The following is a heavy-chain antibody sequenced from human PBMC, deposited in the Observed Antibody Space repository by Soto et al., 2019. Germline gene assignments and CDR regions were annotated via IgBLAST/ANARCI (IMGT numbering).Heavy chain of an antibody. CDR3: ARGMKDTLFVFMDV. V-gene: IGHV4-30-2*01. CDR2: IYQSGTT. Sequence: SETLSLTCVVSRGSITTGGNSWHWVRQPPGKGLEWIGYIYQSGTTFYNPSLRSRVTMSVDRSRNQFSLNLRSVTAADTAVYYCARGMKDTLFVFMDVWGQGTTVTVSS. D-gene: IGHD6-6*01. J-gene: IGHJ6*02. CDR1: RGSITTGGNS.